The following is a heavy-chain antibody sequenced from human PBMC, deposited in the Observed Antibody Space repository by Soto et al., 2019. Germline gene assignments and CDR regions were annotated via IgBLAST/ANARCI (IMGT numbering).Heavy chain of an antibody. Sequence: QVQLVQSGAEVKKPGSSVKVSCKASGGTFSSYTISWVRQAPGQGLEWMGRIIPILGIANYAQKFQGRVTITAAQSTSTAYMELSSLRSEDTAVYYCAREPAEWFGYYMDVWGKGTTVTVSS. D-gene: IGHD3-3*01. V-gene: IGHV1-69*08. CDR3: AREPAEWFGYYMDV. J-gene: IGHJ6*03. CDR2: IIPILGIA. CDR1: GGTFSSYT.